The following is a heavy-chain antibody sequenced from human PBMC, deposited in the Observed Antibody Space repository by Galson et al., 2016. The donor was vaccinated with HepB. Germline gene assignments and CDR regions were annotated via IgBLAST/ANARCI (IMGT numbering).Heavy chain of an antibody. D-gene: IGHD3-3*01. CDR2: IYYSGST. Sequence: LSLTCTVSGGSISRYHWSWIRQPPGQGLEWIGYIYYSGSTNYNPSLKSRVTMSVDTSRNQFSLKLTSVTAADTAVYYCARAGTLRSGYWYYFDYWGQGTLVTVSS. CDR3: ARAGTLRSGYWYYFDY. V-gene: IGHV4-59*01. CDR1: GGSISRYH. J-gene: IGHJ4*02.